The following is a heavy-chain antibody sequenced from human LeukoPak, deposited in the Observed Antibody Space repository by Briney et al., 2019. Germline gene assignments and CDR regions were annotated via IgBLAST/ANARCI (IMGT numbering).Heavy chain of an antibody. J-gene: IGHJ4*02. CDR3: ARDRIQLWLPFDY. Sequence: GASVKVSCKASGGTFSSYAISWVRQAPGQGLEWMGRIIPILGIANYAQKFQGRVTITADKSTSTAYMELSSLRSEGTAVYYCARDRIQLWLPFDYWGQGTLVTVSS. CDR2: IIPILGIA. CDR1: GGTFSSYA. V-gene: IGHV1-69*04. D-gene: IGHD5-18*01.